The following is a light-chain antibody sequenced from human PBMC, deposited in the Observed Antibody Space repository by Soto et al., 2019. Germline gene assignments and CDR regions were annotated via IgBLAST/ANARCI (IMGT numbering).Light chain of an antibody. Sequence: QSPSSLSASVGDRVSITCRASQSISSYLNWYQQKPGRAPKLLIYAASSLQSGVPSRFSGSGSGTDFTLTICSLQPEDFANYYCQQSYSIPITFGQGTRLEIK. CDR2: AAS. V-gene: IGKV1-39*01. CDR1: QSISSY. CDR3: QQSYSIPIT. J-gene: IGKJ5*01.